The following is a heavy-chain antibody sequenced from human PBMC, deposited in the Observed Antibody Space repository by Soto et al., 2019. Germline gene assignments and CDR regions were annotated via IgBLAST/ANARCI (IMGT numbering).Heavy chain of an antibody. Sequence: QVQLVQSGAEVKNPGASVKVSCKASGYTFTRYGIGWARQAPGQGLEWMGWINTYNGNTNYAQNVQARVTLTTDTSTSTAYMELRSLRSNDTAIDYCAMVDVYVKPSQQDVWGQGTTVIVSS. J-gene: IGHJ6*02. D-gene: IGHD3-16*01. CDR2: INTYNGNT. CDR3: AMVDVYVKPSQQDV. V-gene: IGHV1-18*01. CDR1: GYTFTRYG.